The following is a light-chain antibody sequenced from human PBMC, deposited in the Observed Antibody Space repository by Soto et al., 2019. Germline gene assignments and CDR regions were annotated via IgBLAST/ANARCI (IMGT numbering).Light chain of an antibody. CDR3: QQFNSYPLT. CDR2: DAS. V-gene: IGKV1-13*02. Sequence: AIQLTQSASSLSASVGDRVTISCGASQGISSALAWYQQKPGTAPKLLIYDASSLESGVPSRFSGSGSGTDFTLTIGSLQPEDFATYYCQQFNSYPLTFGGGTKVDIK. J-gene: IGKJ4*01. CDR1: QGISSA.